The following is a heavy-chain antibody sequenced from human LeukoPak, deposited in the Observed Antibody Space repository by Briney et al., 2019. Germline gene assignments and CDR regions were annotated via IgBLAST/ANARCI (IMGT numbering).Heavy chain of an antibody. V-gene: IGHV1-18*01. J-gene: IGHJ4*02. Sequence: ASMKVSCKASGYTFTSYGISWVRQAPGQGLEWMGWISAYNGNTNYAQKLQGRVTMTTDTSTSTAYMELRSLRSDDTAVYYCARALRPQDYYDSSGYYFDFDYWGQGTLVTVSS. D-gene: IGHD3-22*01. CDR2: ISAYNGNT. CDR3: ARALRPQDYYDSSGYYFDFDY. CDR1: GYTFTSYG.